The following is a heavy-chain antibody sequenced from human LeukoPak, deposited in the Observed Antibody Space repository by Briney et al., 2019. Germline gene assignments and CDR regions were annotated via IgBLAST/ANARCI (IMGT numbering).Heavy chain of an antibody. CDR3: AKGVRITMVRGAFDI. V-gene: IGHV3-9*01. D-gene: IGHD3-10*01. CDR2: ISWNSGSI. Sequence: GRSLRLSCAASGFTFDDYAMHWVRHAPGKGLEWVSGISWNSGSIAYADSVKGRFTISRDNAKNSLYLQMNSLRAEDTALYYCAKGVRITMVRGAFDIWGQGTMVTVSS. CDR1: GFTFDDYA. J-gene: IGHJ3*02.